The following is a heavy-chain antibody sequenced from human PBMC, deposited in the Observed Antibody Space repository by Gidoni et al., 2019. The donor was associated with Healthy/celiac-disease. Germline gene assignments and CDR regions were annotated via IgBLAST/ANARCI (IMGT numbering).Heavy chain of an antibody. CDR1: GFTFSSYA. CDR3: AKDFSRITIFGVALGDYYYYYGMDV. D-gene: IGHD3-3*01. V-gene: IGHV3-23*01. J-gene: IGHJ6*02. CDR2: ISGSGGST. Sequence: EVQLLESGGGLVQPGGSLRLSCAASGFTFSSYAMSWVRQAPGKGLEWVAAISGSGGSTYYADSVKGRFTISRDNSKNTLYLQMNSLRAEDTAVYYCAKDFSRITIFGVALGDYYYYYGMDVWGQGTTVTVSS.